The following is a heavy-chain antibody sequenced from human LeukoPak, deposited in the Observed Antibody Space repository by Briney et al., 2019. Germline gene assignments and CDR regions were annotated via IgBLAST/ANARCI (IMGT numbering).Heavy chain of an antibody. J-gene: IGHJ4*02. CDR1: GFTFDDYA. CDR2: ISWNSGSI. D-gene: IGHD6-19*01. Sequence: GRSLRLSCAASGFTFDDYAMHWVRQAPGKGLEWVSGISWNSGSIGYADSVKGRFTISRDNAKNSLYLQMNSLRAEDTALYYCAKGGGWYEASLDYWGQGTLVTVSS. CDR3: AKGGGWYEASLDY. V-gene: IGHV3-9*01.